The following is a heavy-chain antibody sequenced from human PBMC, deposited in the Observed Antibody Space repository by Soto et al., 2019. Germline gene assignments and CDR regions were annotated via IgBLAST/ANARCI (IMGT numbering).Heavy chain of an antibody. CDR1: GFTFSSYG. D-gene: IGHD3-10*01. CDR3: ARMEGDYGSGSYAYYYYYYMDV. CDR2: IWYDGSNK. J-gene: IGHJ6*03. Sequence: PGGSLRLSCAASGFTFSSYGMHWVRQAPGKGLEWVAVIWYDGSNKYYADSVKGRFIISRDNSKNTLYLQMNSLRAEDTAVYYCARMEGDYGSGSYAYYYYYYMDVWGKGNTVTVS. V-gene: IGHV3-33*01.